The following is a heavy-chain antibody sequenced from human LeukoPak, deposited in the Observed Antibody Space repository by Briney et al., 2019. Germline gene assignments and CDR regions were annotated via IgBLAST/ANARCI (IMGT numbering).Heavy chain of an antibody. CDR3: VRWGDQEFGYYFDY. CDR2: IYYSGST. Sequence: SETLSLTCTVSGGSISSYYWSWIRQPPGKGLEWIGYIYYSGSTNYNPSLKSRVTISVDTSKNQFSLKLSSVTAADTAVYYCVRWGDQEFGYYFDYWGQGTLVTVSS. V-gene: IGHV4-59*08. D-gene: IGHD3-10*01. CDR1: GGSISSYY. J-gene: IGHJ4*02.